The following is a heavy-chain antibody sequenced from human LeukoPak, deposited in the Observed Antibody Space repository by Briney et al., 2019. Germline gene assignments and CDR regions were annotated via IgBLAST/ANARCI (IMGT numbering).Heavy chain of an antibody. D-gene: IGHD3-22*01. Sequence: ASVKVSCKASGYSFIRYALHWVRQAPGQRPEWMGWVNGGNDKAAYSKKFQGRVTITRDSSASTTYMELSSLRPEDTAVYYCARDDTMKFDPWGQGTLVTVSS. J-gene: IGHJ5*02. CDR3: ARDDTMKFDP. CDR1: GYSFIRYA. V-gene: IGHV1-3*01. CDR2: VNGGNDKA.